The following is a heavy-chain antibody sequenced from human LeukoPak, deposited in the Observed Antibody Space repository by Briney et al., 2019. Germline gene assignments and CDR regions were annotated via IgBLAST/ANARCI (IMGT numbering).Heavy chain of an antibody. D-gene: IGHD3-10*01. J-gene: IGHJ4*02. Sequence: GGSLRLSCAASGFTVANDRMSWVRQPPGKGLEWVPTVYGGGNTAYTDSVKGRFTISRDTSKNTLLLQMNSLRAEDTAVYFCVRERFGAIVENWGQGALVIVSS. V-gene: IGHV3-53*01. CDR2: VYGGGNT. CDR3: VRERFGAIVEN. CDR1: GFTVANDR.